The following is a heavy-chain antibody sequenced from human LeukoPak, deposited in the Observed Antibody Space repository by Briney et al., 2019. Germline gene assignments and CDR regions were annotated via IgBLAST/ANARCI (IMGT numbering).Heavy chain of an antibody. V-gene: IGHV4-39*07. Sequence: SETLSLTCTVSGGSISSYYWGWIRQPPGKGLEWIGSIYYSGSTYYNPSLKSRVTISVDTSKNQFSLKLSSVTAADTAVYYCARAAVAGTSWYFDLWGRGTLVTVSS. CDR1: GGSISSYY. D-gene: IGHD6-19*01. CDR2: IYYSGST. CDR3: ARAAVAGTSWYFDL. J-gene: IGHJ2*01.